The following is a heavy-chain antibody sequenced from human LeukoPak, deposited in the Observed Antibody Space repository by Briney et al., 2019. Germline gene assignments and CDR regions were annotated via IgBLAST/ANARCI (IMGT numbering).Heavy chain of an antibody. J-gene: IGHJ4*02. D-gene: IGHD1-1*01. Sequence: QPGGSLRLSCAASGYTFSNFWMNWVRQAPRKGLEWVANIKKDGSEKYYVDSVKGRFTISRDNTKNSVYPQMNSLRAEDTAVYYCATFWNGDFDHWGQGTLVTVSS. CDR3: ATFWNGDFDH. CDR1: GYTFSNFW. V-gene: IGHV3-7*03. CDR2: IKKDGSEK.